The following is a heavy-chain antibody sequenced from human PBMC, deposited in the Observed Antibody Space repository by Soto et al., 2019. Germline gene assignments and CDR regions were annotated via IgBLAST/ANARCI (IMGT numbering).Heavy chain of an antibody. CDR3: ARDRPISDSASPSFDP. D-gene: IGHD3-10*01. J-gene: IGHJ5*02. V-gene: IGHV4-30-2*01. CDR2: IYHSGST. CDR1: GGSISSGGYS. Sequence: SETLSLTCAVSGGSISSGGYSWSWIRQPPGKGLEWIGYIYHSGSTYYNPSLKSRVTISVDRSKNQFSLKLSSVTAADTAIYYCARDRPISDSASPSFDPWGPEIQVTVSS.